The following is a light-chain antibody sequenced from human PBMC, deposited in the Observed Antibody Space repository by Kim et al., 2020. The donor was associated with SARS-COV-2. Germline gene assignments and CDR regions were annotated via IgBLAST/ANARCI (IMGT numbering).Light chain of an antibody. V-gene: IGLV7-43*01. CDR1: PGEGASGYY. J-gene: IGLJ2*01. CDR2: STS. Sequence: GGTGTPTCASSPGEGASGYYPNWFQQKPGQAPRALIYSTSNNHSWTPARFSGSLLGGKAALTLSGVQPEDEAEYYCLLYYGGAHVVFGGGTQLTVL. CDR3: LLYYGGAHVV.